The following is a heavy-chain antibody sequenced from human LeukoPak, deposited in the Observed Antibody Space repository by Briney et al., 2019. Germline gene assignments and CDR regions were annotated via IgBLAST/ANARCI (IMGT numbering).Heavy chain of an antibody. Sequence: PSQTPSLTCTVSGGSISSGGYYWSWIRQPPGKGLEWIGYTYHSGSTYYNPSLKSRVTISVDRSKNQYSLKLSSVTAADTAVYYCARGIAARPLDYWGQGTLVTVSS. D-gene: IGHD6-6*01. CDR2: TYHSGST. J-gene: IGHJ4*02. CDR1: GGSISSGGYY. V-gene: IGHV4-30-2*01. CDR3: ARGIAARPLDY.